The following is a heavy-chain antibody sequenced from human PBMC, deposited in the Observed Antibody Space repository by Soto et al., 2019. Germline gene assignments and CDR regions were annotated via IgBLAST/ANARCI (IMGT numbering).Heavy chain of an antibody. CDR1: GFTFSSYS. CDR3: ARDSSSGYYGDAFDI. J-gene: IGHJ3*02. V-gene: IGHV3-21*01. D-gene: IGHD3-22*01. Sequence: GGYLRLSCAASGFTFSSYSMNWVRQAPGKGLEWVSSISSSNSYIYYADSVKGRFTISRDNAKNSLYLQMNSLRAEDTAVYYCARDSSSGYYGDAFDIWGQGTMVTVSS. CDR2: ISSSNSYI.